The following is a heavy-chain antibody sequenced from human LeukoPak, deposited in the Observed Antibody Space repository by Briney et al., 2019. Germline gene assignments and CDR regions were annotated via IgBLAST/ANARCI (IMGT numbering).Heavy chain of an antibody. D-gene: IGHD3-10*01. CDR2: IYYSGST. CDR3: ARRYYYNLGSFPFDF. Sequence: KSSETLSLTCTVSGDSISSSSYYWGWIRQPPGKGLEWIGTIYYSGSTYYNSSLKSRVTISEDTSKNQFYLNLSSVTAADTAVYYCARRYYYNLGSFPFDFWGQGTLVTVPS. CDR1: GDSISSSSYY. J-gene: IGHJ4*02. V-gene: IGHV4-39*07.